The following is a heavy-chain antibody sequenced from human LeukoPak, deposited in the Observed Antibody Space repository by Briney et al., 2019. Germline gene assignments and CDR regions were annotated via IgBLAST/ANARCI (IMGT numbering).Heavy chain of an antibody. J-gene: IGHJ5*02. CDR1: GYTFTGYY. V-gene: IGHV1-2*06. Sequence: ASVKVSCKASGYTFTGYYMHWVRQAPGQGLEWMGRINPNSGGTNYAQKFQGRVTMTRDTSISTAYMELSRLRSDDTAVYYCAREVYKLYNWFDPWGQGTLVTVTS. CDR2: INPNSGGT. CDR3: AREVYKLYNWFDP. D-gene: IGHD5-24*01.